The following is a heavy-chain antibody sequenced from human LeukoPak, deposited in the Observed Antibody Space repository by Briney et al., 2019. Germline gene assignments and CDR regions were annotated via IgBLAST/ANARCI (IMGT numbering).Heavy chain of an antibody. J-gene: IGHJ3*02. V-gene: IGHV3-33*01. Sequence: GGSLRLSCAASGFTFSSYGMHWVRQAPGKGLEWVAVICYDGSNKYYADSVKGRFTISRDNSNNTLYLQMNSLRADDTAEYSCARRTYDAFDIWGRGTMVTVSS. CDR2: ICYDGSNK. D-gene: IGHD1-14*01. CDR1: GFTFSSYG. CDR3: ARRTYDAFDI.